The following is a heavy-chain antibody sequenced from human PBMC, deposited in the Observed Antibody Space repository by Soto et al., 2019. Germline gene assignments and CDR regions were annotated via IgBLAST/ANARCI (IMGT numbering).Heavy chain of an antibody. Sequence: GASVKVSCKASGFTFSTNDINWVRQAPGQGLQWMGWMNANVDATDSPQEFEGRVTMTWNASISTAYMELSNLKSDDTAVYYCAREVVDGSSLWLDPWGQGTLVTVSS. J-gene: IGHJ5*02. D-gene: IGHD3-10*01. CDR3: AREVVDGSSLWLDP. V-gene: IGHV1-8*01. CDR1: GFTFSTND. CDR2: MNANVDAT.